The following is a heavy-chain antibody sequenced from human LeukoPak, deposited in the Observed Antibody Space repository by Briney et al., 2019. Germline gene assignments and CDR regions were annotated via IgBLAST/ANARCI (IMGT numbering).Heavy chain of an antibody. CDR3: AKDSYSGSHFDAFDI. Sequence: PGGSLRLSCAASGFTFDDYAMHWVRQAPGKGLEWVSGISWNSGSIGYADSVKGRFTISRDNAKNSLYLQMNSLRAEDTALYYCAKDSYSGSHFDAFDIWGQGTMVTVSS. CDR1: GFTFDDYA. J-gene: IGHJ3*02. V-gene: IGHV3-9*01. D-gene: IGHD1-26*01. CDR2: ISWNSGSI.